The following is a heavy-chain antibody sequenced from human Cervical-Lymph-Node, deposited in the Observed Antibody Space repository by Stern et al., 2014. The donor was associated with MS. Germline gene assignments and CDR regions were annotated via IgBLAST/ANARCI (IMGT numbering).Heavy chain of an antibody. D-gene: IGHD5-12*01. CDR1: GFSISTSGVG. V-gene: IGHV2-5*09. CDR2: IYWDDEK. CDR3: AHSLGYPNLRPPYNWFDP. J-gene: IGHJ5*02. Sequence: QVTLKESGPTLVKPTQTLTLTCTFSGFSISTSGVGVGWIRQPPGKALEWLALIYWDDEKRYAPSLKSRLTITKDTSKNQVVLTMTNMDPVDTATYYCAHSLGYPNLRPPYNWFDPWGQGTLVTVSS.